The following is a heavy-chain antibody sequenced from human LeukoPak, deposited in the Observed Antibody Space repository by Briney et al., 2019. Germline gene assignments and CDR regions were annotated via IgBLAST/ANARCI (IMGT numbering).Heavy chain of an antibody. CDR2: ISYDGSNK. CDR3: ARAPPYHSSSWYGAFDI. CDR1: GFTFGSYG. J-gene: IGHJ3*02. V-gene: IGHV3-30*03. D-gene: IGHD6-13*01. Sequence: GGSLRLSCAASGFTFGSYGMHWVRQAPGKGLEWVAVISYDGSNKYYADSVKGRFTISRDNSKNTLYLQMNNLRAEDTAVYYCARAPPYHSSSWYGAFDIWGQGTMVTVSS.